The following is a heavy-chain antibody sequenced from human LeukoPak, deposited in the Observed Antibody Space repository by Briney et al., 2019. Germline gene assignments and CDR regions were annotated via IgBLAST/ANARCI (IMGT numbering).Heavy chain of an antibody. CDR2: FDPEDGET. D-gene: IGHD3-22*01. J-gene: IGHJ4*02. Sequence: ASVKVSCKVSGYTVTELSMHWVRQAPGKGLEWMGGFDPEDGETIYAQKFQGRVTMTEDTSTDTAYMELSSLRSEDTAVYYCATTNPGRIYYDSSGYFLGDYWGQGTLVTVSS. CDR3: ATTNPGRIYYDSSGYFLGDY. CDR1: GYTVTELS. V-gene: IGHV1-24*01.